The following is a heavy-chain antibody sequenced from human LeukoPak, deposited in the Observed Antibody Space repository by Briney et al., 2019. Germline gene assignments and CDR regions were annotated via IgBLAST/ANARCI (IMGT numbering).Heavy chain of an antibody. CDR2: INPSGGST. Sequence: GASVKVSCKASGYTFTSYYMHWVRQAPGQGLEWMGIINPSGGSTSYAQKFQGRVTMTRDTSTSTVYMELSSLRSEDTAVYCCASRGYSYGQGSYYFDYWGQGTLVTVSS. CDR3: ASRGYSYGQGSYYFDY. CDR1: GYTFTSYY. V-gene: IGHV1-46*03. D-gene: IGHD5-18*01. J-gene: IGHJ4*02.